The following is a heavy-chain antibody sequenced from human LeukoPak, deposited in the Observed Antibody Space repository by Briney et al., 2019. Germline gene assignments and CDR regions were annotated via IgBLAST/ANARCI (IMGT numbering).Heavy chain of an antibody. CDR2: INHSGST. Sequence: PSETLSLTCTVYGGSFSGYYWSWIRQPPGKGLEWIGEINHSGSTNYNPSLKSRVTISVDTSKNQFSLKLSSVTAADTAVYYCARTRLGYCSGGSCYTPFHYYYYMDVWGKGTTVTISS. D-gene: IGHD2-15*01. CDR1: GGSFSGYY. CDR3: ARTRLGYCSGGSCYTPFHYYYYMDV. J-gene: IGHJ6*03. V-gene: IGHV4-34*01.